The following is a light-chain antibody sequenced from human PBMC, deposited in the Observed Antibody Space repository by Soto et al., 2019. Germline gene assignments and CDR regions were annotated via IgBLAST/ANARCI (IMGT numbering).Light chain of an antibody. Sequence: QSVLTQPASVSGSPGQSITISCTGTSSDVGGYNYVSWYQHQPGKAPKLMIYDVSNRPSGVSYRFSGSKSDNMASLTISGLQAEDEADYYCASYTTTNTVLFGGGTKVTVL. V-gene: IGLV2-14*01. CDR1: SSDVGGYNY. CDR2: DVS. J-gene: IGLJ3*02. CDR3: ASYTTTNTVL.